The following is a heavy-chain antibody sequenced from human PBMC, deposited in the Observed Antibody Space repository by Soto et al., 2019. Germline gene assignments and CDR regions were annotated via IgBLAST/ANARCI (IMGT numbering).Heavy chain of an antibody. Sequence: QVQLVESGGGVVQPGRSLRLSCAASGFTFSSYGMHWVRQAPGKGLEWVAVISYDGSNKYYADSVKGRFTISRDNSKNQLYLQMNSLRAEDTAVYYCAKDHEYSYGSHDYWGQGTLVTVSS. D-gene: IGHD5-18*01. CDR2: ISYDGSNK. CDR3: AKDHEYSYGSHDY. J-gene: IGHJ4*02. CDR1: GFTFSSYG. V-gene: IGHV3-30*18.